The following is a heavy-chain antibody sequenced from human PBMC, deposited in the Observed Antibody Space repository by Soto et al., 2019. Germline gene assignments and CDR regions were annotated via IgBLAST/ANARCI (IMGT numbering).Heavy chain of an antibody. J-gene: IGHJ5*02. CDR1: GDTFTGYY. CDR3: ARAAATLNNWFDP. Sequence: ASLKVSCKASGDTFTGYYMHWVRQAPGQGLEWMGWINPNSGGTNYAQKFQGWVTMTRDTSISTAHMELSRLRSDDTAVYYCARAAATLNNWFDPWGQGTLVTVSS. V-gene: IGHV1-2*04. CDR2: INPNSGGT. D-gene: IGHD2-15*01.